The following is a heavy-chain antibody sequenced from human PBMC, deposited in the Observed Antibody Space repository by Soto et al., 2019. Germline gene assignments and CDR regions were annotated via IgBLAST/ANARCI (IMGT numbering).Heavy chain of an antibody. D-gene: IGHD5-12*01. CDR2: ISARGGSS. Sequence: VQLLESGGGLVQPGGSLRLSCAASGFSFSSYAMVWVRQAPGKGLEWVSVISARGGSSYFADSVKGRFPISRDNSKNVLSLEMNSLRADDTAIYFCAKGSIEYSAAVDNWGQGTLVLVSS. CDR1: GFSFSSYA. CDR3: AKGSIEYSAAVDN. V-gene: IGHV3-23*01. J-gene: IGHJ4*02.